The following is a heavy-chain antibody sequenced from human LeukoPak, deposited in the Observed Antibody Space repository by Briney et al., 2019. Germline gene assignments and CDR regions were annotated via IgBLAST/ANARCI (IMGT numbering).Heavy chain of an antibody. CDR2: INPDSGGA. Sequence: ASVKVSCKASGYTFTGYSMHWVRQAPGQGLEWMGWINPDSGGAEYAQKFQGRVTMTRDTSITTAYMELSRLRSDDTAVYYCAREGWYTGNPLRGNWFDPWGQGTLVTVSS. J-gene: IGHJ5*02. CDR3: AREGWYTGNPLRGNWFDP. D-gene: IGHD1-26*01. V-gene: IGHV1-2*02. CDR1: GYTFTGYS.